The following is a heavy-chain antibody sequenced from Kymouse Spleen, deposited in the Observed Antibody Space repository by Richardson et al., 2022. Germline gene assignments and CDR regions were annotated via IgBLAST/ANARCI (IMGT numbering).Heavy chain of an antibody. Sequence: EVQLVESGGGLVKPGGSLRLSCAASGFTFSSYSMNWVRQAPGKGLEWVSSISSSSSYIYYADSVKGRFTISRDNAKNSLYLQMNSLRAEDTAVYYCAREDSSSSYYYYGMDVWGQGTTVTVSS. V-gene: IGHV3-21*03. CDR3: AREDSSSSYYYYGMDV. D-gene: IGHD6-6*01. CDR1: GFTFSSYS. J-gene: IGHJ6*02. CDR2: ISSSSSYI.